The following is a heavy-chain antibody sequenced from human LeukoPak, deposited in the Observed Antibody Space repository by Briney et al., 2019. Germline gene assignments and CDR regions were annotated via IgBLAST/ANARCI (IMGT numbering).Heavy chain of an antibody. V-gene: IGHV1-69*13. CDR1: GGPFSSYA. D-gene: IGHD1-26*01. CDR2: IIPIFGTA. Sequence: VKVSCKASGGPFSSYAISWVRQAPGQGLEWMGGIIPIFGTANYAQKFQGRVTMTEDTSTDTAYMELCSLRSEDTAVYYCATVLYFGIVGATSLDYWGQGTLVTVSS. J-gene: IGHJ4*02. CDR3: ATVLYFGIVGATSLDY.